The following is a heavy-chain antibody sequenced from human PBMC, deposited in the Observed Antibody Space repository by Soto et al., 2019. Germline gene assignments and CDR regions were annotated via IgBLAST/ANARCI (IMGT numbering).Heavy chain of an antibody. CDR1: GYTFTSYG. D-gene: IGHD2-2*01. CDR2: MNPNSGNT. Sequence: GASVKVSCKASGYTFTSYGIHWGRQATGQGLWWMGWMNPNSGNTGYAQKFQGRVTMTRNTSISTAYMELSSLRSEDTAVYYCARVRIVVVPAADYNWFDPWGQGTLVTVSS. CDR3: ARVRIVVVPAADYNWFDP. J-gene: IGHJ5*02. V-gene: IGHV1-8*01.